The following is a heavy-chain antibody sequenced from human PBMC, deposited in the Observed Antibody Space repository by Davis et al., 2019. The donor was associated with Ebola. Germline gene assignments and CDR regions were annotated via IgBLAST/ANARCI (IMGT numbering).Heavy chain of an antibody. Sequence: SETLSLTCAVYGGSFSGYYWSWIRQPPGKGLEWIGEINHSGSTNYNPSLKSRVTISVDTSKNQFSLKLSSVTAADTAVYYCARLADYYYYGMDVWGQGTTVTVSS. V-gene: IGHV4-34*01. CDR2: INHSGST. D-gene: IGHD6-6*01. J-gene: IGHJ6*02. CDR1: GGSFSGYY. CDR3: ARLADYYYYGMDV.